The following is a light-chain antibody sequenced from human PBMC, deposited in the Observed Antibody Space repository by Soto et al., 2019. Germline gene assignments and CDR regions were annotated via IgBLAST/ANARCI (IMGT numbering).Light chain of an antibody. Sequence: QSVVTQPPSASKSPVQAGTISCTGTSRDVDTYHYVSWYQQHPGTAPKLTLYEVTRPTSGVPDRFSGSKSGNTASLTVSGLPAEAEADYQWRSYAGSNTFFVFGTGPKVNVL. J-gene: IGLJ1*01. CDR3: RSYAGSNTFFV. CDR2: EVT. V-gene: IGLV2-8*02. CDR1: SRDVDTYHY.